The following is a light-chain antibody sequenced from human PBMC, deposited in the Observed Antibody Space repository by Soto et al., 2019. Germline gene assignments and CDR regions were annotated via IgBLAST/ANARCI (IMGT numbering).Light chain of an antibody. J-gene: IGKJ2*01. CDR3: MHALQTPRNT. V-gene: IGKV2-28*01. CDR2: LGS. Sequence: DIVMTQSPLSLPVTPGEPASISCRSSQSLLHSNGYNYLDWYLQTQGQSPQLLIYLGSNRASVVHDRFSGSGAGTDFTLKISRVEAEDVVVYYCMHALQTPRNTFGQGTKLEIK. CDR1: QSLLHSNGYNY.